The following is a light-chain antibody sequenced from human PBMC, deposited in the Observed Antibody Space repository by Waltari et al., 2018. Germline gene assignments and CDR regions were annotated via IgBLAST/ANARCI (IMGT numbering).Light chain of an antibody. CDR3: CSYAGSSTYVV. CDR2: EGS. J-gene: IGLJ2*01. V-gene: IGLV2-23*01. Sequence: QSALTQPASVSGSPGQSITISCTGTSSDVGSYNLFPWYQQHPGKAPKLMIYEGSKRPSGVSNRFSGSKSGNMASLTISGLQAEDEADYYCCSYAGSSTYVVFGGGTKLTVL. CDR1: SSDVGSYNL.